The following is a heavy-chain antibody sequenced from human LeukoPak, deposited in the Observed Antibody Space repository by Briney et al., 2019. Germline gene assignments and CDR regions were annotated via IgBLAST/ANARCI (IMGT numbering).Heavy chain of an antibody. CDR1: GGSISSSSSY. CDR2: IYYSGST. CDR3: ARLYSNTFDY. Sequence: SETLSLTCTVSGGSISSSSSYWGWIRQPPGKGLECIGYIYYSGSTKYNPSLKSRVTISVDTSKNQFSLKLSSVTAADTAVYYCARLYSNTFDYWGQGTLVTVSS. D-gene: IGHD4-11*01. V-gene: IGHV4-61*05. J-gene: IGHJ4*02.